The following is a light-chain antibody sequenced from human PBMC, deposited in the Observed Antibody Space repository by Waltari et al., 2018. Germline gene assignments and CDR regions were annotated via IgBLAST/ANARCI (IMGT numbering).Light chain of an antibody. CDR3: QAWDGSTSTVV. V-gene: IGLV3-1*01. J-gene: IGLJ2*01. Sequence: SYEVTQPPSVSVSPGQTDSITCSEAQLGEKCVSGYQQNPGQSPVVVIYEDDDRPSWIPERFSGSNSGNTATLTISGTQAMDEADYYCQAWDGSTSTVVFGGGTKVTVL. CDR1: QLGEKC. CDR2: EDD.